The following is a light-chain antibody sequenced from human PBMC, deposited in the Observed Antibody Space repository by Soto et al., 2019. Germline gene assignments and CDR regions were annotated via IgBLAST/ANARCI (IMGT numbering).Light chain of an antibody. V-gene: IGKV3-15*01. CDR1: QSVNNR. CDR3: QQYDSWPPLYT. Sequence: EILMTQSPAILSVSPGERATLSCRASQSVNNRLAWYQQRPGQTPRLLIHGASTMATGIPARFSGSGSGTEFTLTISSLQSEDSAVYYCQQYDSWPPLYTFGQGTKLEI. J-gene: IGKJ2*01. CDR2: GAS.